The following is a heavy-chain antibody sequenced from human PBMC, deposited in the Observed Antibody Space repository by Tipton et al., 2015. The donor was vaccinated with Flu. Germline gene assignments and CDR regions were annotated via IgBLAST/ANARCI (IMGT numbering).Heavy chain of an antibody. CDR2: ISGSGGGT. V-gene: IGHV3-23*01. J-gene: IGHJ4*02. Sequence: SLRLSCAASGFTFSSYAMIWVRQAPGKGLEWVSVISGSGGGTYYADSVKGRFTISRDNAKNSLYLQMNSLRAEDTAVYFCARAIAAAGSFWGQGTLVTVSS. D-gene: IGHD6-13*01. CDR3: ARAIAAAGSF. CDR1: GFTFSSYA.